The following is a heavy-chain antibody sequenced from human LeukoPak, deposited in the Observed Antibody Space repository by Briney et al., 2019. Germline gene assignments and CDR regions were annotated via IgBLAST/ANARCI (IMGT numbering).Heavy chain of an antibody. D-gene: IGHD3-22*01. CDR2: IITIFGTA. V-gene: IGHV1-69*13. J-gene: IGHJ4*02. CDR3: ARAKVQDSSGYYSFDY. Sequence: GASVKVSSTASGGTFTIYTISWVRQAPEQGLEWMGGIITIFGTANYGQKFQGRVTITADESTSTADMELSSLRSEDTAVYYCARAKVQDSSGYYSFDYWGQGTLVTVSS. CDR1: GGTFTIYT.